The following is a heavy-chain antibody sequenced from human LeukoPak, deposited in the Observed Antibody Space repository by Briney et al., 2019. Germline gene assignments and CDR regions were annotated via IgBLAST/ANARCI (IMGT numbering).Heavy chain of an antibody. V-gene: IGHV1-69*04. J-gene: IGHJ4*02. CDR3: ARDMDVGFGELVDY. D-gene: IGHD3-10*01. CDR1: GGTFTSHA. Sequence: ASVKVSCKASGGTFTSHAISWVRQAPGHGLEWMGRIIPTLGVATYAPKLQGRVTITADRSTSTAYMELCSLRSEDTAVYYCARDMDVGFGELVDYWGQGTLVTVSS. CDR2: IIPTLGVA.